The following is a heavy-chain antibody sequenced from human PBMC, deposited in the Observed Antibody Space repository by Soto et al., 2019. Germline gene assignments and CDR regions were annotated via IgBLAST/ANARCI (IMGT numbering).Heavy chain of an antibody. Sequence: PSETLSLTCTVSGGSISSYYWSWIRQHPGKGLEWIGYIYYSGSTYYNPSLKSRVTISVDTSKNQFSLKLSSVTAADTAVYYCARDLVVPAAIGDYYYYYMDVWGKGTTVTVSS. V-gene: IGHV4-59*06. CDR2: IYYSGST. CDR3: ARDLVVPAAIGDYYYYYMDV. D-gene: IGHD2-2*01. J-gene: IGHJ6*03. CDR1: GGSISSYY.